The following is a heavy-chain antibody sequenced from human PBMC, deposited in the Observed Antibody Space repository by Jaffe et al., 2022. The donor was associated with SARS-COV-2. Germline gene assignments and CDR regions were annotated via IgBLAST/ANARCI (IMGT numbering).Heavy chain of an antibody. J-gene: IGHJ5*02. CDR1: GGSISSGGYS. D-gene: IGHD1-20*01. CDR3: AREVRYNWNPSYNWFDP. CDR2: IYHSGST. V-gene: IGHV4-30-2*01. Sequence: QLQLQESGSGLVKPSQTLSLTCAVSGGSISSGGYSWSWIRQPPGKGLEWIGYIYHSGSTYYNPSLKSRVTISVDRSKNQFSLKLSSVTAADTAVYYCAREVRYNWNPSYNWFDPWGQGTLVTVSS.